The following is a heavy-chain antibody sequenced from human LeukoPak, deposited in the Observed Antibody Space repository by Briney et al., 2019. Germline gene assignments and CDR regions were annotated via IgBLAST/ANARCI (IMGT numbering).Heavy chain of an antibody. CDR3: ARCIAAAGPNYYGMDV. V-gene: IGHV4-4*07. Sequence: TPSETLSLTCTVSGGSIGSYYWSWIRQPAGKGLEWIGRIYTSGSTNYNPSLKSRVTMSVDTSKNQFSLKLSSVTAADTAVYYCARCIAAAGPNYYGMDVWGQGTTVTVSS. CDR2: IYTSGST. J-gene: IGHJ6*02. CDR1: GGSIGSYY. D-gene: IGHD6-13*01.